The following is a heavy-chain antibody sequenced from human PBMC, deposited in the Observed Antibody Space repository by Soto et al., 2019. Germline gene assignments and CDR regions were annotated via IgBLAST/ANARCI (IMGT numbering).Heavy chain of an antibody. Sequence: SVKVSCKASGFTFTSSAVQWVRQARGQRLEWIGWIVVGSGNTNYAQKFQERVTITRDMSTSTAYMELSSLRSEDTAVYYCAAQSPILGAKGAHYSYGMDVWGQGTTVTGSS. V-gene: IGHV1-58*01. CDR2: IVVGSGNT. D-gene: IGHD1-26*01. CDR3: AAQSPILGAKGAHYSYGMDV. J-gene: IGHJ6*02. CDR1: GFTFTSSA.